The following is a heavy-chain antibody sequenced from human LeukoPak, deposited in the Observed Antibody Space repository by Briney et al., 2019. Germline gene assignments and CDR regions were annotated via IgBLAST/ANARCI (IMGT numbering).Heavy chain of an antibody. Sequence: ASVKVSCKASGYTFTSYGISWVRQAPGQGLEWMGWISAYNGNTKYAQKLQGRVTMITDTSTSTAYMELRSLRSDDTAVYYCAREGYCSGGSCYSDGYYYYGMDVWGKGTTVSVS. J-gene: IGHJ6*04. CDR2: ISAYNGNT. CDR1: GYTFTSYG. CDR3: AREGYCSGGSCYSDGYYYYGMDV. D-gene: IGHD2-15*01. V-gene: IGHV1-18*04.